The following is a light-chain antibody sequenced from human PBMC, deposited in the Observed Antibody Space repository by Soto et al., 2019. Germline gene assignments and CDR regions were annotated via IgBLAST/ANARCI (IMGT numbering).Light chain of an antibody. CDR3: HQRYNWPRVT. Sequence: EIVLTQSPATLSLSPGERVTLSCRASHSVSTSLAWYQQKPGQPPRLLIYDVSNRATGIPARFSGSGSGTDFTLTITSLEPEDFAVYFCHQRYNWPRVTFGQGTRLEIK. V-gene: IGKV3-11*01. J-gene: IGKJ5*01. CDR2: DVS. CDR1: HSVSTS.